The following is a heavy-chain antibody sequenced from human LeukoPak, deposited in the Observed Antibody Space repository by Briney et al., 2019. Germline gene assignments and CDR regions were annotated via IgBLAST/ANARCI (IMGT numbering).Heavy chain of an antibody. CDR3: ARGAYDFWSGYLRGGYYFDC. V-gene: IGHV4-34*01. CDR1: GGSFSGYY. D-gene: IGHD3-3*01. J-gene: IGHJ4*02. Sequence: SETLSLTCAVYGGSFSGYYWSWIRQPPGKGLEWIGEINHSGSTNYNPSLKSRVTISVDTSKNQFSLKLSSVTAADTAVYYCARGAYDFWSGYLRGGYYFDCWGQGTLVTVSP. CDR2: INHSGST.